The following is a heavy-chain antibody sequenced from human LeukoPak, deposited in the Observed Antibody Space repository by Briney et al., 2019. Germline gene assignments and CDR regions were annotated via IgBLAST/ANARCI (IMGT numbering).Heavy chain of an antibody. J-gene: IGHJ4*02. D-gene: IGHD3-16*02. Sequence: SETLSLTCAVYGGSFSGYYWSWIRQPPGEGLEWIGEINHSGSTNYNPSLKSRVTISVDTSKNQFSLKLSSVTAADTAVYYCARGGIASTFGGVIVPFDYWGQGTLVTVSS. CDR1: GGSFSGYY. V-gene: IGHV4-34*01. CDR2: INHSGST. CDR3: ARGGIASTFGGVIVPFDY.